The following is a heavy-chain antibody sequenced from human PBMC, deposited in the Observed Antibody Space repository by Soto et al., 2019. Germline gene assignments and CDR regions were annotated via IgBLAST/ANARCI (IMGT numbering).Heavy chain of an antibody. J-gene: IGHJ4*02. CDR1: GGTFSSYA. D-gene: IGHD3-22*01. Sequence: QVQLVQSGAEVKKPGSSVKVSCKASGGTFSSYAISWVRQAPGQGLEWRGGSSPIIGTANYAQKFQGRVTITADESTSTGYMGLSSLRSEDTAVYYCARYYYDSSGYYWGFDYWGQGTLVTVSS. V-gene: IGHV1-69*01. CDR2: SSPIIGTA. CDR3: ARYYYDSSGYYWGFDY.